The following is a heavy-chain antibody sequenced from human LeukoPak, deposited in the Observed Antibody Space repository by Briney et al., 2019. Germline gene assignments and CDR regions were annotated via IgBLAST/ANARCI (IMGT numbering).Heavy chain of an antibody. Sequence: GGSLRLSCAASGFTFSSYAMSWVRQAPGKGLEWVSAISGSGGSTYYADSVKGRFTISRDNSKNTLYLQMNSLRAEDTAVYYCAKEAAYSSSWFDAFDIWGQGTIVTVSS. CDR3: AKEAAYSSSWFDAFDI. V-gene: IGHV3-23*01. CDR1: GFTFSSYA. CDR2: ISGSGGST. D-gene: IGHD6-13*01. J-gene: IGHJ3*02.